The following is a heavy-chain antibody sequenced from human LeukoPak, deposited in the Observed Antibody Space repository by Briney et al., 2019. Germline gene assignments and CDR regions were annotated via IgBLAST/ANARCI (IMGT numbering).Heavy chain of an antibody. CDR1: GYTFTGYY. Sequence: ASVKVSCKASGYTFTGYYMHWVRQAPGQGLEWMGWINPNSDDTKYAQKFQGWVTMTRDASISTVYMELSRLTSDDTAVYFCARGAQGYYYYGMDVWGQGTTVTVSS. V-gene: IGHV1-2*04. J-gene: IGHJ6*02. CDR3: ARGAQGYYYYGMDV. CDR2: INPNSDDT.